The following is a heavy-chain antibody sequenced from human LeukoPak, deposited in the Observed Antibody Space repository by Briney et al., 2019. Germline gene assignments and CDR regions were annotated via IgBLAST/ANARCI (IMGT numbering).Heavy chain of an antibody. CDR2: IIPILGIA. CDR3: ASGDYYDNSGTQRSDY. J-gene: IGHJ4*02. V-gene: IGHV1-69*04. Sequence: SVKVSCKASGGTFSSYAISWVRQAPGQGLEWMGRIIPILGIANYAQKFQGRVTIPADKSTSTAYMELSSLRSEDTAVYYCASGDYYDNSGTQRSDYWGQGTLVTVSS. CDR1: GGTFSSYA. D-gene: IGHD3-22*01.